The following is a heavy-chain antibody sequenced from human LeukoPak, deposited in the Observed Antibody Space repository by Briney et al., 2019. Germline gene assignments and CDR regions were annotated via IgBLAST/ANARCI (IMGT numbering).Heavy chain of an antibody. CDR3: ARDQDYGFTY. CDR1: GFTFSSYS. J-gene: IGHJ4*02. Sequence: GGSLRLSCAASGFTFSSYSMNWVRQAPGKGPEWISWITGSGTDIIYADSVKGRFTISRDNAENSLYLQMNSLRAEDTAVYYCARDQDYGFTYWGQGTLVTVSS. V-gene: IGHV3-48*01. CDR2: ITGSGTDI. D-gene: IGHD4-17*01.